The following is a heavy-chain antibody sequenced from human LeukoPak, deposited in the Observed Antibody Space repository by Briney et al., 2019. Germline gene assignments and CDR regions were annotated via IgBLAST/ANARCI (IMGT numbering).Heavy chain of an antibody. CDR2: IYWDDDK. D-gene: IGHD3-10*01. Sequence: KESGPTLVNPTQTLTLTCTFSGFSLSTSGVGVGWIRQPPGKALEWLALIYWDDDKRYSPSLKSRLTITKDTSKNQVVLTMTSMDPVDTATYYCAHARGTYYYGSGSYPFGNWGQGTLVTVSS. V-gene: IGHV2-5*02. CDR1: GFSLSTSGVG. CDR3: AHARGTYYYGSGSYPFGN. J-gene: IGHJ4*02.